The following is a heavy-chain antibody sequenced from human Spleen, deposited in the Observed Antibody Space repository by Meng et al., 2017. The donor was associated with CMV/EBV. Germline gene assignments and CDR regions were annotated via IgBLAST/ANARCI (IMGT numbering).Heavy chain of an antibody. J-gene: IGHJ6*02. CDR3: ARDHVMADYYYYGMDV. CDR2: IHYSGST. CDR1: SISSSSYY. V-gene: IGHV4-39*07. Sequence: SISSSSYYWGWIRQPPGKGLEWIGSIHYSGSTYYNPSLKSRVTISIDTSKNHFSLKLSSVTAADTAVYYCARDHVMADYYYYGMDVWGQGTMVTVSS. D-gene: IGHD2-8*01.